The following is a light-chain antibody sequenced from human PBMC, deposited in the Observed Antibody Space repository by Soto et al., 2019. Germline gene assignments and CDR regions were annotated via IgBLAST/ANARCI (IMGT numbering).Light chain of an antibody. V-gene: IGKV2-28*01. CDR1: QSLLHSNGYNY. CDR2: SGS. CDR3: QHYNSYSEA. Sequence: DIVMTHSPLSLPVTPGEPASISCRSSQSLLHSNGYNYLDWYLQKPGQSPQLLIYSGSNRASGVPDRFSGSGSGTEFTLTISSLQPDDFATYYCQHYNSYSEAFGQGTKVDI. J-gene: IGKJ1*01.